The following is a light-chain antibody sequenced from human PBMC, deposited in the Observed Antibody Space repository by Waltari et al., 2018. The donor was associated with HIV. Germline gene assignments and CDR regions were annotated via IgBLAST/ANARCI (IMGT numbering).Light chain of an antibody. CDR3: QQSYSTPRT. CDR2: AAS. J-gene: IGKJ2*01. CDR1: QSISSY. V-gene: IGKV1-39*01. Sequence: DIQMTHTPSTLSPSVGDSVTITCRASQSISSYLNWYQQKPGKAPKLLIYAASSLQSGVPSRFSGSGSGTDFTLTISSLQPEDFATYYCQQSYSTPRTFGQGTKLEIK.